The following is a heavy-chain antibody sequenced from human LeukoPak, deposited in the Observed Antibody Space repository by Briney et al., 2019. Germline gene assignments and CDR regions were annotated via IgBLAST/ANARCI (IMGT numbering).Heavy chain of an antibody. CDR2: ISYDGSNK. Sequence: GGSLRLSCAASGFTFSSYAMHWVRQAPGKGLEWVAVISYDGSNKYYADSVKGRFTISRDNSKNTLYLQMNSLRAEDTAVYYCARDPKARIAAAGDYWGQGSLVTVSS. CDR3: ARDPKARIAAAGDY. V-gene: IGHV3-30*04. D-gene: IGHD6-13*01. CDR1: GFTFSSYA. J-gene: IGHJ4*02.